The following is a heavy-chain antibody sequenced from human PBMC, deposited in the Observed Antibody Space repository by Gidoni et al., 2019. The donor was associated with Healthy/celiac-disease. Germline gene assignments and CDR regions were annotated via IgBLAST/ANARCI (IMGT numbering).Heavy chain of an antibody. Sequence: EVQLLESGGGLVQPGGSLRLSCAASGFTFSSYAMSWVRQAPGKGLEWVSAISGSGGSTYYADSVKGRFTISRDNSKNTLYLQMNSLRAEDTAVYYCAKDRGIRITIVHFAFDIWGQGTMVTVSS. V-gene: IGHV3-23*01. CDR1: GFTFSSYA. J-gene: IGHJ3*02. D-gene: IGHD3-10*01. CDR2: ISGSGGST. CDR3: AKDRGIRITIVHFAFDI.